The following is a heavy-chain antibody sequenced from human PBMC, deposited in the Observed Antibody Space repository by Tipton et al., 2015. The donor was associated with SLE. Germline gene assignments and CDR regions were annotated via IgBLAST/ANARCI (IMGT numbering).Heavy chain of an antibody. CDR2: IGHDGTP. Sequence: TLSLTCALSGGSFTGYSWNWIRQTPGKGLEWIGAIGHDGTPTYNPSLKSRGTFSLDTSKNQFSLKLSSVTAADTAVYYCARHGLRNVADHWYFDLWGRGPLVTVSS. V-gene: IGHV4-34*01. D-gene: IGHD6-19*01. CDR3: ARHGLRNVADHWYFDL. J-gene: IGHJ2*01. CDR1: GGSFTGYS.